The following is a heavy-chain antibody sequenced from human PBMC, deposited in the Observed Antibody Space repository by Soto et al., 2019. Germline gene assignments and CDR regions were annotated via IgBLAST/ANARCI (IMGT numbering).Heavy chain of an antibody. Sequence: GGALRLSWVVSGFTLSTSAMNWARQAPGKGLEYVSTISTNGISTYYAKSVEVRFTISRDNSRNTLYLQMHSLSTEDTAVSYCASGYCSTAARYPPGAFDI. D-gene: IGHD2-2*03. V-gene: IGHV3-64*01. CDR1: GFTLSTSA. CDR3: ASGYCSTAARYPPGAFDI. CDR2: ISTNGIST. J-gene: IGHJ3*02.